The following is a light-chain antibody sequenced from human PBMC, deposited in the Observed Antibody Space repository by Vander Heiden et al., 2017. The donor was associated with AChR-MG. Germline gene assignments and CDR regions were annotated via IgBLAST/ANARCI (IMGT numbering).Light chain of an antibody. CDR2: DVS. CDR1: SSDVGSYNF. Sequence: QSALTQPASVSGSPGQSITISCTGTSSDVGSYNFVSWYQQHTGKVPKLIIHDVSNRPSGVSNRFSGSKSGKRASLTISGLQAEDEADYYCTSYTSSSTLVFGGGTKLNVL. CDR3: TSYTSSSTLV. J-gene: IGLJ2*01. V-gene: IGLV2-14*03.